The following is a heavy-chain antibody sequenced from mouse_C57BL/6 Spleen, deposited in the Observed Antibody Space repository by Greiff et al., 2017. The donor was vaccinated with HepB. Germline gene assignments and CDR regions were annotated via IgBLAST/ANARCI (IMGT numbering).Heavy chain of an antibody. D-gene: IGHD6-1*01. CDR3: TRSRIAPGDY. V-gene: IGHV1-15*01. Sequence: QVQLKESRAELVRPGASVTLSCKASGYTFTDYEMHWVKQTPVHGLEWIGAIDPETGGTAYNQKFKGKAILTADKSSSTAYMELRSLTSEDSAVYYCTRSRIAPGDYWGQGTTLTVSS. CDR2: IDPETGGT. CDR1: GYTFTDYE. J-gene: IGHJ2*01.